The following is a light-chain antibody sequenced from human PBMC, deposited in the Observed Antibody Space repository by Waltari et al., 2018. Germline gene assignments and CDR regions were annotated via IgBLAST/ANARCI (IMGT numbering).Light chain of an antibody. CDR1: QSLPRSDGKTH. Sequence: DVVMTQTPLALSVTPGQPASLPCKSSQSLPRSDGKTHLYWYLQKPGQPPQLLIYEVSNRFSGVPDRFSGSGSGTDFTLKISRVEAEDVGLYYCMQSIQFPLTFGGGTKVEIK. CDR3: MQSIQFPLT. CDR2: EVS. V-gene: IGKV2D-29*01. J-gene: IGKJ4*01.